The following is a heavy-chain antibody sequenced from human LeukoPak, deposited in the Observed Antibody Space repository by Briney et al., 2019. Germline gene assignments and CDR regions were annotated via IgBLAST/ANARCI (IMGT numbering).Heavy chain of an antibody. Sequence: VRLGGSLRLSCVASGFTFTTYAMGWVRPVPGKGLEWVSIVSESGGSTYYADSVKGRFTISRDNARNSLYLQMNSLRADDTAVYYCARGGSNYGGTEGWFDPWGQGTPVTVSS. V-gene: IGHV3-23*01. J-gene: IGHJ5*02. CDR3: ARGGSNYGGTEGWFDP. D-gene: IGHD4-23*01. CDR1: GFTFTTYA. CDR2: VSESGGST.